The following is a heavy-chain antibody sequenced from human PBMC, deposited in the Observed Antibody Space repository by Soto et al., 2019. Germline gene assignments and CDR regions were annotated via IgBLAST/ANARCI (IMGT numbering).Heavy chain of an antibody. CDR3: ARDGVFIVGSTRGGYFQH. J-gene: IGHJ1*01. CDR2: ISSSGSTI. Sequence: EVQLVESGGGLVQPGGSLRLSCAASGFTFSSYEMNWVRQAPGKGLEWVSYISSSGSTIYYADSVKGRFTISRDNAMNALYRQMDSVRAEDTAVYYCARDGVFIVGSTRGGYFQHCGQGTLVTVSS. D-gene: IGHD1-26*01. V-gene: IGHV3-48*03. CDR1: GFTFSSYE.